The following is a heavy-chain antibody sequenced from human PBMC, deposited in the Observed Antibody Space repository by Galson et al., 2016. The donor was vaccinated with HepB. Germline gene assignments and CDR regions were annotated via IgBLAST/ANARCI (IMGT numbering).Heavy chain of an antibody. CDR3: ARVQVPRIHCSGVNCNPEYYFDY. CDR2: ISHSGRT. J-gene: IGHJ4*02. D-gene: IGHD2-15*01. Sequence: SETLSLTCAVYGGSLSGYYGSWIRQPPGKGREWLGEISHSGRTNYSPSLKSRVIISVDTTRHQISLKLTSLTAPDTAVYYCARVQVPRIHCSGVNCNPEYYFDYWGQGTLVTVSS. V-gene: IGHV4-34*01. CDR1: GGSLSGYY.